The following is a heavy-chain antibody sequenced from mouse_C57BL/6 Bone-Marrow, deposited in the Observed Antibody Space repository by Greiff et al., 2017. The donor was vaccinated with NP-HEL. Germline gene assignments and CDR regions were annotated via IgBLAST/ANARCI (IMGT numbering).Heavy chain of an antibody. V-gene: IGHV14-4*01. CDR2: IDPENGDT. Sequence: VQLQQSGAELVRPGASVKLSCTASGFNIKDDYMHWVKQRPEQGLEWIGWIDPENGDTEYASKFQGKATITADTSSTTAYLQLSSLTSEDTAVYYCTWYYFDYWGQGTTLTVSS. CDR3: TWYYFDY. CDR1: GFNIKDDY. J-gene: IGHJ2*01.